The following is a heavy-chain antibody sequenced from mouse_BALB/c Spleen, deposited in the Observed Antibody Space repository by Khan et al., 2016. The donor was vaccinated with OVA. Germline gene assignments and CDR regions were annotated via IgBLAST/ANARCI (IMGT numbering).Heavy chain of an antibody. D-gene: IGHD2-1*01. CDR1: GFSLTSYG. J-gene: IGHJ1*01. V-gene: IGHV2-6-1*01. Sequence: QEQLKESGPGLVAPSQSLSITCTISGFSLTSYGVHWVRQPPGKGLEWLVVIWSDGQNTYNSALKSRLSISKDNSKSQVFFKMNSLHTDDTAMYDCARQGYYVNYGPYCDVWGAGTTVTVSS. CDR2: IWSDGQN. CDR3: ARQGYYVNYGPYCDV.